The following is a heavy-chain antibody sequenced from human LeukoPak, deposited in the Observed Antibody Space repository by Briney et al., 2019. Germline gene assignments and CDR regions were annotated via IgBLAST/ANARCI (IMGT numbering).Heavy chain of an antibody. CDR2: VYYSGST. CDR1: GDSISSYY. Sequence: SETLSLTCTVSGDSISSYYWSWVRQPPGKGLEWVGYVYYSGSTNYNPSLKSRVTISVDTSKNQFSLKLSSVTAADTAVYYCARTLGDDFWSGPDYWGQGTLVTVSS. J-gene: IGHJ4*02. V-gene: IGHV4-59*08. D-gene: IGHD3-3*01. CDR3: ARTLGDDFWSGPDY.